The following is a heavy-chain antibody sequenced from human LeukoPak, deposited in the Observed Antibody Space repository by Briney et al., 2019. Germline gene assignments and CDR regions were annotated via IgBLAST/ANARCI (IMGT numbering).Heavy chain of an antibody. CDR2: IYYSGST. J-gene: IGHJ4*02. V-gene: IGHV4-59*01. D-gene: IGHD1-26*01. Sequence: EPGGSLRLSCAASGFTFSDYYMSWIRQPPGKGLEWIGYIYYSGSTNYSPSLKSRVTISVDTSKNQFSLQLTSVTAADTAVYYCARSGSTAHDYWGQGTLVTVSS. CDR1: GFTFSDYY. CDR3: ARSGSTAHDY.